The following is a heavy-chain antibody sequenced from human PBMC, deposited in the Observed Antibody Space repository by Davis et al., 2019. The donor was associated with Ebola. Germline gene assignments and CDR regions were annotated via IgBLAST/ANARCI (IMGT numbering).Heavy chain of an antibody. Sequence: MPSETLSLTCTVSGGSISSYYWSWIRQPPGKGLEWIGYMYYSGSTNYNPSLKSRVTISVDTSKNQFSLKLSSVTAADTAVYYCARGTYYYGSGSYFFDYWGQGTLVTVSS. CDR2: MYYSGST. J-gene: IGHJ4*02. D-gene: IGHD3-10*01. V-gene: IGHV4-59*12. CDR1: GGSISSYY. CDR3: ARGTYYYGSGSYFFDY.